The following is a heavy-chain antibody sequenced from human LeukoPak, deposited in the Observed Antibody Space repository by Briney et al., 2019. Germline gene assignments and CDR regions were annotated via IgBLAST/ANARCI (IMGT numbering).Heavy chain of an antibody. V-gene: IGHV4-4*07. J-gene: IGHJ6*03. CDR3: ARDSYATIFGGYYYCMDV. CDR2: IYTSGST. CDR1: GGSISSYY. Sequence: PSETLSLTCTVSGGSISSYYWSWIRQPAGKGLEWIGRIYTSGSTNYNPSLKSRVTMSVDTSKNQFSLKLSSVTAADTAVYYCARDSYATIFGGYYYCMDVWGKGTTVTVSS. D-gene: IGHD3-3*01.